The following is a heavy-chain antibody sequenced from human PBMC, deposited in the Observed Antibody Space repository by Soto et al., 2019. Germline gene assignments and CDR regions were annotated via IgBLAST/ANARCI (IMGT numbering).Heavy chain of an antibody. D-gene: IGHD6-6*01. Sequence: QVQLVQSGAEVKKPGSSVKVSCKASGGTFSSYAISWVRQAPGQGLEWMGGIIPIFGTANYAQKFQGRVTITADESTSTAYMELSSLRSEDTAVYYCAREFTYSSSSSYYYYGMDVWGQGTTVTASS. CDR2: IIPIFGTA. CDR3: AREFTYSSSSSYYYYGMDV. J-gene: IGHJ6*02. CDR1: GGTFSSYA. V-gene: IGHV1-69*12.